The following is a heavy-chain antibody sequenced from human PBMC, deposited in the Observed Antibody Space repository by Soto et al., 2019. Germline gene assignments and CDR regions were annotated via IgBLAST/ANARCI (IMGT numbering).Heavy chain of an antibody. CDR3: AKATIREPPLRGVIITSVSYYYGMDV. Sequence: GGSLRLSCAASGFTFSSYGMHWVRQAPGKGLEWVAVISYDGSNKYYADSVKGRFTISRDNSKNTLYLQMNSLRAEDTAVYYCAKATIREPPLRGVIITSVSYYYGMDVWGQGTTVTVSS. V-gene: IGHV3-30*18. D-gene: IGHD3-10*01. CDR1: GFTFSSYG. J-gene: IGHJ6*02. CDR2: ISYDGSNK.